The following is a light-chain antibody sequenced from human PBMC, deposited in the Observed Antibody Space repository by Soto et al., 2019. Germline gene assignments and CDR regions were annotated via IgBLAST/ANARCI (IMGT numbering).Light chain of an antibody. V-gene: IGKV1-39*01. J-gene: IGKJ1*01. Sequence: DIQMTQSPSSLSASVGDRVTITCRASQSISSYLNWYQQKPWKAPKLLIYAASSLQSGVPSRFSGSGSGTDFTLTISSLQPEDFATYYCQQGYSTLWTFGQGTKVEIK. CDR1: QSISSY. CDR2: AAS. CDR3: QQGYSTLWT.